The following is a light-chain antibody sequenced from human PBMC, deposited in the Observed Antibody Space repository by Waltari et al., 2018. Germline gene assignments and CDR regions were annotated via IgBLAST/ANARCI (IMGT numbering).Light chain of an antibody. V-gene: IGKV3-11*01. CDR3: HHRSIWPVT. J-gene: IGKJ4*01. Sequence: EFVWTQPPATLLLSPGERATLSCRARQSVDTYLSWYQHKPGQVPSLLNYAASNRATGLSARFSGSGAGADFTLISSRLEPEDFAVYCCHHRSIWPVTFGGGTKVEIK. CDR1: QSVDTY. CDR2: AAS.